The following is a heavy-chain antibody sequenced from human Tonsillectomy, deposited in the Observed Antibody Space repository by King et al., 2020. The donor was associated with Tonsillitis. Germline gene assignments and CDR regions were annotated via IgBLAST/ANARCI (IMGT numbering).Heavy chain of an antibody. Sequence: QLVQSGAEVKKPGASVKVSCKASGYTLTDYYMHWVRQAPGQGLEWMGWINPNNGGTNYAQKFQGRVTMTRDTSSSTSFLELSRLRSDETAVYYCARDPFGAVPTKYYYAMEVWGQGTTVTVSS. J-gene: IGHJ6*02. D-gene: IGHD3-16*01. CDR3: ARDPFGAVPTKYYYAMEV. V-gene: IGHV1-2*02. CDR2: INPNNGGT. CDR1: GYTLTDYY.